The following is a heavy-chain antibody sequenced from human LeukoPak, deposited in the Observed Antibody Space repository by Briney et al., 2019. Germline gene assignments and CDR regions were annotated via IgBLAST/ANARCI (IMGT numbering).Heavy chain of an antibody. CDR1: GGSFSGYY. Sequence: SETLSLTCAVYGGSFSGYYWSWIRQPPGKGLEWIGEINHSGSTNYNPSLKSRVTISVDTSKNQFSLKLSSVTAADTAVYYCARSSDPHGSGSYYYYYYYMDVWGKGTTVTVSS. J-gene: IGHJ6*03. CDR3: ARSSDPHGSGSYYYYYYYMDV. CDR2: INHSGST. D-gene: IGHD3-10*01. V-gene: IGHV4-34*01.